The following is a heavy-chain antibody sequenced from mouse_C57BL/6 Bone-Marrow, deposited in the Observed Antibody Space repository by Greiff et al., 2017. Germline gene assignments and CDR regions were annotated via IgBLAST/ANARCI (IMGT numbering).Heavy chain of an antibody. CDR2: IDPSDSYT. CDR1: GYTFTSYW. CDR3: ARGDYYGSSYVAY. D-gene: IGHD1-1*01. V-gene: IGHV1-50*01. J-gene: IGHJ3*01. Sequence: QVQLQQPGAELVKPGASVKLSCKASGYTFTSYWMQWVKQRPGQGLEWIGEIDPSDSYTNYNQKFKGKATLTVDTSSSTAYMQLSSLTSEDSAVYYCARGDYYGSSYVAYWGQGTLVTGSA.